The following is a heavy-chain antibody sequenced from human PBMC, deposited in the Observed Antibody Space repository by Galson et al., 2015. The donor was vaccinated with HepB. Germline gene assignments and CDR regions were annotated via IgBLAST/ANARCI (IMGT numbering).Heavy chain of an antibody. CDR1: GYSFTCFA. Sequence: SVKVSCKASGYSFTCFAIHWVRQAPGPGLEWMGWVNPGNGKTKYSQKFQGRISITRDTSATTAYMELSSLRSEDTAVYYCARERGGFYYLDYWGQGTLVTVSS. CDR3: ARERGGFYYLDY. CDR2: VNPGNGKT. J-gene: IGHJ4*02. V-gene: IGHV1-3*01. D-gene: IGHD3-22*01.